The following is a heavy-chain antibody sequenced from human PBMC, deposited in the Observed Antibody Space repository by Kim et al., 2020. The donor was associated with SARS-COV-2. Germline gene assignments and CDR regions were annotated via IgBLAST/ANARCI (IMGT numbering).Heavy chain of an antibody. V-gene: IGHV3-30*03. Sequence: GGSLRLSCAASGFTFSSYGMHWVRQAPGKGLEWVAVISYDGSNKYYADSVKGRFTISRDNSKNTLYLQMNSLRAEDTAVYYCASDSPSHWGQGTLVTVSS. J-gene: IGHJ4*02. CDR3: ASDSPSH. CDR1: GFTFSSYG. CDR2: ISYDGSNK.